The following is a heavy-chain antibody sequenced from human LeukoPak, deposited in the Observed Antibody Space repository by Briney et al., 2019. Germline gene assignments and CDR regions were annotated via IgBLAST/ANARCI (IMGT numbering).Heavy chain of an antibody. D-gene: IGHD3-3*01. J-gene: IGHJ4*02. CDR3: AKDLRYYDFWSGLADY. CDR1: GFSFSTYG. V-gene: IGHV3-33*06. CDR2: IWYDGSNK. Sequence: GGSLRLSCAASGFSFSTYGMHWVRQAPGKGLEWVALIWYDGSNKYYADSVKGRFTISRDNSKNTLYLQMNSLRAEDTAVYYCAKDLRYYDFWSGLADYWGQGTLVTVSS.